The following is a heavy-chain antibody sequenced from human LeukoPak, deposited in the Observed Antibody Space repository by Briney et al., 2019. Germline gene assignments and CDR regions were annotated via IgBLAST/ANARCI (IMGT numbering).Heavy chain of an antibody. CDR3: AREARDIVAYCGGDCDPPFYYFDY. Sequence: SVXXSCKASGGTFISYAISWVRQAPGQGLEWMGRIIPIFGTANYAQKFQGRVTITTDEYTSTAYMELSSLRSEDTAVYYCAREARDIVAYCGGDCDPPFYYFDYWGQGTLVTVSS. D-gene: IGHD2-21*02. CDR1: GGTFISYA. J-gene: IGHJ4*02. V-gene: IGHV1-69*05. CDR2: IIPIFGTA.